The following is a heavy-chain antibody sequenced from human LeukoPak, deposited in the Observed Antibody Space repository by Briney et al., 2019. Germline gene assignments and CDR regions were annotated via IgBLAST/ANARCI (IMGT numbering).Heavy chain of an antibody. CDR3: ARSSRRVAAGFDP. V-gene: IGHV4-59*01. J-gene: IGHJ5*02. CDR2: IYYSGST. CDR1: GGSINSYY. D-gene: IGHD6-13*01. Sequence: SETLSLTCTVSGGSINSYYWSWIRQPPGKGLEWIGYIYYSGSTNYNPSLKSRVTISVDTSKNQFSLKLSSVTAADTAVYYCARSSRRVAAGFDPWGQGTLVTVSS.